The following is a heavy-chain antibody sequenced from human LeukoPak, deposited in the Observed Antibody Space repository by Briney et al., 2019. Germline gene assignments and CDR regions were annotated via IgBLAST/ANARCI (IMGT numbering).Heavy chain of an antibody. CDR3: ARGVTSPLDAFDI. V-gene: IGHV4-59*01. CDR2: LYNTGST. D-gene: IGHD1-26*01. J-gene: IGHJ3*02. Sequence: SETLSLTYTVSGGSISSYYWIWMRQPPGKGPEWIGYLYNTGSTNYNPSLKSRLTISVDMSKNQLSLKLSSVTAADTAVYYCARGVTSPLDAFDIWGQGTMVTVSS. CDR1: GGSISSYY.